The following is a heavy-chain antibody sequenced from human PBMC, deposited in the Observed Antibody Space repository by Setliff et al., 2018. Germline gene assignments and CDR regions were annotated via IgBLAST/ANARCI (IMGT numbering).Heavy chain of an antibody. V-gene: IGHV3-23*01. D-gene: IGHD6-19*01. J-gene: IGHJ3*02. CDR1: GFSFSSYA. CDR3: AKIRHTRGWSGARLNDAFDI. CDR2: VSGSGGHT. Sequence: GGSLRLSCAASGFSFSSYAMDWVRQAPGKGLQWVSTVSGSGGHTYYTDSVKGRFSVSRDNPSNTVSLQMNSLTAEDTAVYYCAKIRHTRGWSGARLNDAFDIWGQGTLVTVSS.